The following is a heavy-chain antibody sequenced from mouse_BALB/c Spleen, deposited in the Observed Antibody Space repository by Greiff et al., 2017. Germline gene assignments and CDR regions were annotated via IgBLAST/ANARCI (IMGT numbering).Heavy chain of an antibody. CDR2: ISYSGST. Sequence: EVQLVESGPGLVKPSQSLSLTCTVTGYSITSDYAWNWIRQFPGNKLEWMGYISYSGSTSYNPSLKSRISITRDTSKNQFFLQLNSVTTEDTATYYCARRYRYLYWYFDVWGAGTTVTVSS. CDR3: ARRYRYLYWYFDV. CDR1: GYSITSDYA. D-gene: IGHD2-14*01. V-gene: IGHV3-2*02. J-gene: IGHJ1*01.